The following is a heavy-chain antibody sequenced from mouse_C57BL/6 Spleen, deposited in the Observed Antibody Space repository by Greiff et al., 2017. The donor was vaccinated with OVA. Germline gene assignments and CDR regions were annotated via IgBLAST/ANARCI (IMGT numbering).Heavy chain of an antibody. V-gene: IGHV1-55*01. J-gene: IGHJ1*03. CDR3: ASGYYYGSSHGYFDV. Sequence: QVQLQQPGAELVKPGASVKMSCKASGYTFTSYWITWVKQRPGQGLEWIGDIYPGSGSTNYNEKFKSKATLTVDTSSSTAYMQLSSLTSEDSAVYYCASGYYYGSSHGYFDVWGTGTTVTVAS. CDR2: IYPGSGST. D-gene: IGHD1-1*01. CDR1: GYTFTSYW.